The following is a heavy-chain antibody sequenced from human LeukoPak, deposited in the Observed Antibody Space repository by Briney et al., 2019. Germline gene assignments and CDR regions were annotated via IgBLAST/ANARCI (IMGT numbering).Heavy chain of an antibody. J-gene: IGHJ4*02. V-gene: IGHV4-38-2*01. CDR3: ARTKMEIDY. CDR1: DYSISSGYY. D-gene: IGHD5-24*01. Sequence: SETLSLTCAVSDYSISSGYYWGWIRQPPGKGLEWIGTIYHSGSTYYSPSLKSRVTISVDTSKNQFSLKLSSVTAADTAVYYCARTKMEIDYWGQGTLVTVSS. CDR2: IYHSGST.